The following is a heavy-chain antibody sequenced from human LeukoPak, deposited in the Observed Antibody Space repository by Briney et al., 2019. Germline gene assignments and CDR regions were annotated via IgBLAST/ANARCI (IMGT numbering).Heavy chain of an antibody. J-gene: IGHJ6*02. CDR1: GGSISSGGYY. Sequence: PSQTLSLTCTVSGGSISSGGYYWSWIRQHPGKGLEWIGYLYYTGTTYYNPPLKSRIIISVDTSKTQFSLRLSSVSAADTAIYYCARDLGVRGMDVWGQGTTVTVSS. V-gene: IGHV4-31*03. D-gene: IGHD2-21*01. CDR3: ARDLGVRGMDV. CDR2: LYYTGTT.